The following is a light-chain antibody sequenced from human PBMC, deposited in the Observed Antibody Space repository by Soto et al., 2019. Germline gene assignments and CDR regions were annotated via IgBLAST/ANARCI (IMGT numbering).Light chain of an antibody. V-gene: IGKV3-20*01. Sequence: VLTQSPGTLSFSPGERATLSCRASESIVNNNLAWYQQKPGQAPRLLISGASNRATGVPDRFSGSGSGSDFTLTIDRLEPEDFAEFYCQTSGDSPPEYTFGQVTKVEIX. CDR2: GAS. J-gene: IGKJ2*01. CDR3: QTSGDSPPEYT. CDR1: ESIVNNN.